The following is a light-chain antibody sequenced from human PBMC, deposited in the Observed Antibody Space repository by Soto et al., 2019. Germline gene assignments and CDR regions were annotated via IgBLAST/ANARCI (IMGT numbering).Light chain of an antibody. J-gene: IGKJ3*01. CDR3: QQYGSSPPFT. CDR2: GAS. CDR1: QSVSSSY. V-gene: IGKV3-20*01. Sequence: EIVLTQSPGTLSLSPGERATLSCRASQSVSSSYLAWCQQKPGQPPSLLIYGASSRATGIPDRISGSGSGTDVTLTISRLEPEDFAVYYCQQYGSSPPFTFGPGTKVDIK.